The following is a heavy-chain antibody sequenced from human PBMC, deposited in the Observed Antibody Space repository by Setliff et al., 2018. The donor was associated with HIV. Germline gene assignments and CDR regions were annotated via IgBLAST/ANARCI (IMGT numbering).Heavy chain of an antibody. Sequence: PSETLSLTCAVYGGSFNGYYWSWIRQPPGKGLEWIGEINHSGSTKCNPSLKSRVTMSIDTSKNQFSLKLSSVTAADTAVYYCARASPPPGWSCTNGVCYYFDYWGQGTLVTVSS. J-gene: IGHJ4*02. CDR1: GGSFNGYY. D-gene: IGHD2-8*01. CDR2: INHSGST. CDR3: ARASPPPGWSCTNGVCYYFDY. V-gene: IGHV4-34*01.